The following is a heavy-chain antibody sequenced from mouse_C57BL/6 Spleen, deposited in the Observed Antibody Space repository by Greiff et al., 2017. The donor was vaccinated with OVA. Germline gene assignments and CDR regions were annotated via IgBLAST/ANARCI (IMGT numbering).Heavy chain of an antibody. Sequence: VKLQESGAELVKPGASVKISCKASGYAFSSYWMNWVKQRPGKGLEWIGQIYPGDGDTNYNGKFKGKATLTADKSSSTAYMQLSSLTSEDSAVYFCARGGPAWFAYWGQGTLVTVSA. J-gene: IGHJ3*01. CDR2: IYPGDGDT. CDR1: GYAFSSYW. V-gene: IGHV1-80*01. CDR3: ARGGPAWFAY.